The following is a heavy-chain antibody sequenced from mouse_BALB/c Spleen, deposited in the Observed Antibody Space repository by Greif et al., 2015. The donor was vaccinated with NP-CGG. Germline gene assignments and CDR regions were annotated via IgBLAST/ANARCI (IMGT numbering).Heavy chain of an antibody. D-gene: IGHD2-4*01. CDR1: GFNIKDTY. CDR2: IDPANGNT. V-gene: IGHV14-3*02. CDR3: ARSGSYYDWDFDV. Sequence: EVQLQQSGAELVKPGASVKLSCTASGFNIKDTYMHWVKQRPEQGLEWIGRIDPANGNTKYDPKFQGKATITADTSSNTAYLQLSSLTSEDTAVYYCARSGSYYDWDFDVWGAGTTVAVSS. J-gene: IGHJ1*01.